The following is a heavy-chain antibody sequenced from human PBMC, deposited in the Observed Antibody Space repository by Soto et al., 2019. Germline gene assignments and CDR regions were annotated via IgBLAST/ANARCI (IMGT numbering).Heavy chain of an antibody. Sequence: SGPTLVNPTQTLTLTCTFSGFSLSTSGMCVSWIRQPPGKALEWLALIYWDDDKYYSTSLKTRLTISKDTSKNQVVLTVTNLDPVDTATYYCARPIYCSTTSCDYWGQGTPVTVSS. CDR3: ARPIYCSTTSCDY. CDR1: GFSLSTSGMC. D-gene: IGHD2-2*01. V-gene: IGHV2-70*01. CDR2: IYWDDDK. J-gene: IGHJ4*02.